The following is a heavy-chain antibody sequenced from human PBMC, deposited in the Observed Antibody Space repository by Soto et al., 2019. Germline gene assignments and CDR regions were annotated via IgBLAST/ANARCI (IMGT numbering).Heavy chain of an antibody. CDR2: IYYSGST. V-gene: IGHV4-31*03. CDR1: GGSISSGGYY. D-gene: IGHD4-17*01. CDR3: ARDSLDYGDGLGYYYGMDV. Sequence: QVQLQESGPGLVKPSQTLSLTCTVSGGSISSGGYYWSWIRQHPGKGLEWIGYIYYSGSTYYNPSLKTRVTISVDTAKNRFSLKLSSVTAADTAVYYCARDSLDYGDGLGYYYGMDVWGQGTTVTVSS. J-gene: IGHJ6*02.